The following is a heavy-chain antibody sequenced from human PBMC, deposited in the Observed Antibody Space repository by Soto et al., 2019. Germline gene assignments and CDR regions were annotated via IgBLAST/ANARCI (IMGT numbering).Heavy chain of an antibody. J-gene: IGHJ6*02. Sequence: QVQLVQSGAEVKKPGSSVKVSCKASGGTFSNYSINWVRQAPGQGLQWMGGIIPIFGTPDYAQTFQGRVTITADESTTTAYKALRSLRSEDTAVYYSARAMVVADPSDGYSYCGLDVWGQGTTVTVSS. CDR1: GGTFSNYS. CDR3: ARAMVVADPSDGYSYCGLDV. V-gene: IGHV1-69*01. D-gene: IGHD5-12*01. CDR2: IIPIFGTP.